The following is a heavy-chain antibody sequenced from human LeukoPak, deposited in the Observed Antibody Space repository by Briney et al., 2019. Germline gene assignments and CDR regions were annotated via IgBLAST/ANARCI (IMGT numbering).Heavy chain of an antibody. Sequence: SETLSLTCTVSGGSIISNSYYWGWIRQPPGKGLEWIGSIYYTGSTYYNPSLKSRVTISVDTSKNQFSLKLSSVTAADTAVYYCASRGWARVGSPRPFNYWGQGTLVTVSS. CDR2: IYYTGST. D-gene: IGHD3-10*01. J-gene: IGHJ4*02. V-gene: IGHV4-39*01. CDR3: ASRGWARVGSPRPFNY. CDR1: GGSIISNSYY.